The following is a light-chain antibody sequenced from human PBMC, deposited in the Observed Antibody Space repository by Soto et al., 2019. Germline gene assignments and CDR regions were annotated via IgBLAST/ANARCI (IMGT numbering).Light chain of an antibody. CDR1: SSDIGIYKY. J-gene: IGLJ1*01. Sequence: QSVLTQPASVSGSPGQSNAISCTGSSSDIGIYKYVSWYQQHPGKVPKLIIYEVTNRPSGVSNRFSGSKSGNTASLTISGRQAEDEADYYSSSYTTSSTLVLGPGTKVTVL. V-gene: IGLV2-14*01. CDR3: SSYTTSSTLV. CDR2: EVT.